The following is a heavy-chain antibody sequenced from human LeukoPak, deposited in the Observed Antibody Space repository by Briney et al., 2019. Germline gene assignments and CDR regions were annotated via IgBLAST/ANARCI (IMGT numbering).Heavy chain of an antibody. D-gene: IGHD2-21*02. V-gene: IGHV4-61*02. CDR2: LYTNDNT. CDR1: GGAISSGRYY. J-gene: IGHJ6*03. Sequence: SQTLSLTCSVSGGAISSGRYYWTWIRQPAGEGLAWIGRLYTNDNTNYDPSLESRVSISVDTSKSQFYLQLTSVTAADTAVYFCARGVVTDNYYMDVWGKGITVIVSS. CDR3: ARGVVTDNYYMDV.